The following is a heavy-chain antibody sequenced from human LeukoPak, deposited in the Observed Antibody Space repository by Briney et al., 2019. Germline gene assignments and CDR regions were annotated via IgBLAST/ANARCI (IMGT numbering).Heavy chain of an antibody. J-gene: IGHJ4*02. CDR2: INPTGGST. CDR3: ARPYYDILTGPTYYFDY. D-gene: IGHD3-9*01. Sequence: ASVKVSCKASGYTFTSYYMHWVRQAPGQGLEWMGLINPTGGSTGYAQKFQGRVTMTRNTSISTAYMELSSLRSEDTAVYYCARPYYDILTGPTYYFDYWGQGTLVTVSS. V-gene: IGHV1-46*01. CDR1: GYTFTSYY.